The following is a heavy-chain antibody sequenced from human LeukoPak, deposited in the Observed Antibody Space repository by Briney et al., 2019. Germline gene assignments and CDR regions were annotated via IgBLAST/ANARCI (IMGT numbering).Heavy chain of an antibody. CDR3: ARGRFNYDNSGYSTFYY. CDR1: GFNFNAYG. D-gene: IGHD3-22*01. J-gene: IGHJ4*02. V-gene: IGHV3-7*01. Sequence: GGSLRLSCVASGFNFNAYGMNWVRQAPGKGLEWVANIKEDGSEKYCVDSVKGRFTISRDNAKNSLYLQMNSLRVEDTALYYCARGRFNYDNSGYSTFYYWGQGTLVTVSS. CDR2: IKEDGSEK.